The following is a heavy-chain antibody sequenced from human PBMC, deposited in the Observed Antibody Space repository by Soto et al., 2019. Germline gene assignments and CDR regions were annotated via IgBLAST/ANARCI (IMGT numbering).Heavy chain of an antibody. CDR1: GGSIISGGYY. J-gene: IGHJ5*02. V-gene: IGHV4-31*03. CDR3: ARDCHCTNGVFFNNWFDP. D-gene: IGHD2-8*01. Sequence: PSETLSLTCTVSGGSIISGGYYWIWIRQHPGKGREWSGYIYYSGGTYYNPSLKSRVIISVDTSKKQFSLKLSSVTAADTAVYYCARDCHCTNGVFFNNWFDPWGQGTLVTVS. CDR2: IYYSGGT.